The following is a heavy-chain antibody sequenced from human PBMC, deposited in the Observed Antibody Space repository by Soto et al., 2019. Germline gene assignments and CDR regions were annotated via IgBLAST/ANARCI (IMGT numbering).Heavy chain of an antibody. J-gene: IGHJ4*02. V-gene: IGHV3-33*01. CDR3: ERGRGYSSSWYIYYFDS. D-gene: IGHD6-13*01. Sequence: QEQLVESGGGVVQPGRSLRLSCGASGFTFSSHGMHWVRQAPGKGLEWVAVIRYDGSNKYYADSVKGRFTISRDNSKNTLYLQMNGLRAEDTAVYYCERGRGYSSSWYIYYFDSWGQGTQVTVSS. CDR1: GFTFSSHG. CDR2: IRYDGSNK.